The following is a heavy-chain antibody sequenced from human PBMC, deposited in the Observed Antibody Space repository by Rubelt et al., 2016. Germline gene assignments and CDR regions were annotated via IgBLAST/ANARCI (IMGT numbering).Heavy chain of an antibody. Sequence: QVQLQQWGAGLLKPSETLSLTCAVYGGSFSGYYWSWIRQHPGKGLEWIGYIYYSGSTYYNPSLKVRVTISVDTSKNQFSLKLSSVTAADTAVYYCARTFGVVITAGTVDAFDIWGQGTMVTVSS. D-gene: IGHD3-3*01. CDR2: IYYSGST. CDR3: ARTFGVVITAGTVDAFDI. CDR1: GGSFSGYY. V-gene: IGHV4-34*01. J-gene: IGHJ3*02.